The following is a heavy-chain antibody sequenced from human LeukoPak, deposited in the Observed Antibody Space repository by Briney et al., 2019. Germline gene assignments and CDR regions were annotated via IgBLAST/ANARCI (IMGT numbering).Heavy chain of an antibody. V-gene: IGHV4-59*01. J-gene: IGHJ3*02. CDR2: IYYSGST. Sequence: SETLSLTCTVSGGSIGSYYWSWIRQPPGKGLEWIGYIYYSGSTNYNPSLKSRVTISVDTSKNQFSLKLSSVTAADTAVYYCARERLWFGELGAFDIWGQGTMVTVSS. CDR1: GGSIGSYY. CDR3: ARERLWFGELGAFDI. D-gene: IGHD3-10*01.